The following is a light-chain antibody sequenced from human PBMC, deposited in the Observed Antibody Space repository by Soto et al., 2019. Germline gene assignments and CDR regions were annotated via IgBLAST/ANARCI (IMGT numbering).Light chain of an antibody. CDR1: SRDVGGYNY. J-gene: IGLJ1*01. V-gene: IGLV2-14*01. CDR2: DVS. Sequence: QSVLTQPSSVSVSPGQSITISCPATSRDVGGYNYVYWYQQHPSPAPKLMIYDVSNRPSGVSNRFSGSKSGNPASLTISGLQAEDEADYYCSSYTSSSIASVFGTGTKPPS. CDR3: SSYTSSSIASV.